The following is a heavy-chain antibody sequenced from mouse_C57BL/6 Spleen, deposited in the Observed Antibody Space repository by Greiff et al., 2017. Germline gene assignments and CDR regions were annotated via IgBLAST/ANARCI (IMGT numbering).Heavy chain of an antibody. CDR3: AREGDYCGSNYDFDY. V-gene: IGHV1-52*01. CDR1: GYTFTSYW. J-gene: IGHJ2*01. CDR2: IDPSDSET. Sequence: QVQLQQSGAELVRPGSSVQLSCKASGYTFTSYWMHWVKQRPIQGLEWIGNIDPSDSETHYNQKFKDKATLTVDKSSSTAYMQLSSLTSEDSAVYYCAREGDYCGSNYDFDYWGQGTTLTVSS. D-gene: IGHD1-1*01.